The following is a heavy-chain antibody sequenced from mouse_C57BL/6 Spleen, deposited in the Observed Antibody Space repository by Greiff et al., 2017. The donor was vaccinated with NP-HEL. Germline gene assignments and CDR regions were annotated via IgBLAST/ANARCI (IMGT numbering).Heavy chain of an antibody. CDR3: AIYYDYDVWFAY. D-gene: IGHD2-4*01. CDR1: GYSFTGYY. CDR2: INPSTGGT. V-gene: IGHV1-42*01. J-gene: IGHJ3*01. Sequence: EVQLQQSGPELVKPGASVKISCKASGYSFTGYYMNWVKQSPEKSLEWIGEINPSTGGTTYNEKFKAKATLTVDKSSSTAYMQLKSLTSEDSAVYHSAIYYDYDVWFAYWGQGTLVTVSA.